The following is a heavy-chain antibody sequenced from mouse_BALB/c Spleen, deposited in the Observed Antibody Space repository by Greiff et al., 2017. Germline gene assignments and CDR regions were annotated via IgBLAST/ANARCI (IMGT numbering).Heavy chain of an antibody. J-gene: IGHJ1*01. Sequence: VQLQQSGPELVKPGASVKISCKASGYAFSSSWMNWVKQRPGRGLEWIGRIYPGDGDTNYNGKFKGKATLTADKSSSTAYIQLSSLTSVDSAVYFCARGDGGSYRCFDVWGAGTTVTVSS. CDR2: IYPGDGDT. D-gene: IGHD1-1*01. CDR1: GYAFSSSW. CDR3: ARGDGGSYRCFDV. V-gene: IGHV1-82*01.